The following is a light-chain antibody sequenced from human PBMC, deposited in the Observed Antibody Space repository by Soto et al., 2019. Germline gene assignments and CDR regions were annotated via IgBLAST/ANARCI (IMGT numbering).Light chain of an antibody. CDR3: LQTYSTPWT. Sequence: DIQMTQSPSTLSASVGDRVTITCRASQSISSWLAWYQQKPGKAPKLLIYDASSLQSGVPSRFSGSGSGTDFALTVTSLQPEDFATYYCLQTYSTPWTFGQGTKVDIK. CDR1: QSISSW. J-gene: IGKJ1*01. V-gene: IGKV1-39*01. CDR2: DAS.